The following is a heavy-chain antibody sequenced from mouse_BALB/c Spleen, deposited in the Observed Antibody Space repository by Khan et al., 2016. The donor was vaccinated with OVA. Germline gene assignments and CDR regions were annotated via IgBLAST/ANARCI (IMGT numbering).Heavy chain of an antibody. CDR1: GYIFTSYW. CDR2: IYPGTDNT. CDR3: AREEALYYFDY. D-gene: IGHD3-2*02. J-gene: IGHJ2*01. V-gene: IGHV1-76*01. Sequence: QVQLKQSGAELVRPGTSVRLSCKTSGYIFTSYWIHWVKQRSGQGLEWIARIYPGTDNTYYNEKFKDKATLTADKSSSTAYLQLSSLKSEDSTVFFCAREEALYYFDYWGQGTTLTVSS.